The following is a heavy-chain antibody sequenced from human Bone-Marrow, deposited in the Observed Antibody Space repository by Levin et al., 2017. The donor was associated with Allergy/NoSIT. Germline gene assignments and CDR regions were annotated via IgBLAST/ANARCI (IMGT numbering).Heavy chain of an antibody. J-gene: IGHJ6*02. V-gene: IGHV3-9*01. CDR1: GFTFDDFA. CDR2: ISWDSNYI. D-gene: IGHD3-3*01. Sequence: GGSLRLSCAASGFTFDDFAMHWVRQAPGKGLEWVSGISWDSNYIGYADSVKGRFTISRDNANNFLYLQMSSLRAEDTAFYYCAKDISESGNFYYGRDVWGQGTTVTVSS. CDR3: AKDISESGNFYYGRDV.